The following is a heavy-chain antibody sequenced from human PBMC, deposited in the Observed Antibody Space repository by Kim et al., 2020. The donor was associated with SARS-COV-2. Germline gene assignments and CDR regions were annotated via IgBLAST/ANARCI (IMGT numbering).Heavy chain of an antibody. Sequence: GGSLRLSCAASGFTFSSYSMNWVRQAPGKGLEWVAYISSSSSTIYYADSVKGRFTISRDNAKNSLYLQMNSLRDEDTAVYYCARGTYGDYGIYYFDYWGQGTLVTVSS. J-gene: IGHJ4*02. CDR3: ARGTYGDYGIYYFDY. CDR1: GFTFSSYS. CDR2: ISSSSSTI. V-gene: IGHV3-48*02. D-gene: IGHD4-17*01.